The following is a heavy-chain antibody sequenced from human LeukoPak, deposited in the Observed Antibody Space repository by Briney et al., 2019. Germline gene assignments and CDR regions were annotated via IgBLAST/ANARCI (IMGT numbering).Heavy chain of an antibody. Sequence: GGSLRLSCAASGFTFSSYGMHWVRQAPGKGLEWVAVIWYDGSNKYYADSVKGRFTISRDNSKNTLYLQMNSLRAEDTAVYYCARVLLHWRVADYYYGMDVWGQGTTVTVSS. V-gene: IGHV3-33*01. CDR1: GFTFSSYG. CDR2: IWYDGSNK. CDR3: ARVLLHWRVADYYYGMDV. J-gene: IGHJ6*02. D-gene: IGHD2-15*01.